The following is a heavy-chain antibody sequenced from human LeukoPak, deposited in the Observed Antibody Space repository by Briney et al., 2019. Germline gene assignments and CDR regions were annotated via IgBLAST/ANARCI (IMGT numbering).Heavy chain of an antibody. CDR3: ARDGVGATTSFDY. J-gene: IGHJ4*02. D-gene: IGHD1-26*01. CDR2: IYTSGST. Sequence: PSQTLSLTCTVSGGSISSGSYYWSWIRQPAGKGLEWIGRIYTSGSTNYNPSLKSRVTISVDTSKNQFSLKLSSVTAADTAVYYCARDGVGATTSFDYWGQGTLVTVSS. CDR1: GGSISSGSYY. V-gene: IGHV4-61*02.